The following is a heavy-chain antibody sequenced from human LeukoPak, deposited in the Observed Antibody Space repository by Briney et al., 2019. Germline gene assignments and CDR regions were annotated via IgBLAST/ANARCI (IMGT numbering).Heavy chain of an antibody. J-gene: IGHJ5*02. V-gene: IGHV3-23*01. CDR1: GFTFSSYA. CDR2: ISGSGGST. Sequence: GGSLRLSCAASGFTFSSYAMSWVRQAPGKGLEWVSAISGSGGSTYYADSVKGRFTISRDNSKNTLYLQMNSLRAEDTAVYYCARPGLRYFDWLFQNWFDPWGQGTLVTVSS. D-gene: IGHD3-9*01. CDR3: ARPGLRYFDWLFQNWFDP.